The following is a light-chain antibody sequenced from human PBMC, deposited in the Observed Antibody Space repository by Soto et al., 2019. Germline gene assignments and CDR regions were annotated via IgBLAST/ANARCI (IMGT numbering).Light chain of an antibody. CDR1: QSVSSN. J-gene: IGKJ1*01. V-gene: IGKV3-15*01. CDR3: HQYNNWPPT. Sequence: EIVMTQSPATLSVSPGERATLSCRASQSVSSNLAWYQQKPGQAPRLLIYGASTRATGIPARFSGSGSGTEFTLTISSLQSEDFAVYSCHQYNNWPPTFGQGTKVEIK. CDR2: GAS.